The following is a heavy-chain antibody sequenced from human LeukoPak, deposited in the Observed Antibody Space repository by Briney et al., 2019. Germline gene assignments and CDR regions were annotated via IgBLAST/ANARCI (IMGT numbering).Heavy chain of an antibody. Sequence: SETPSLTCTVSGGSISSSSYYWGWIRQPAGKGLEWIGRIYTSGSTNYNPSLKSRVTISVDTSKNQFSLKLSSVTAADTAVYYCASFPLKKYYDSSGYYYGYFDYWGQGTLVTVSS. CDR1: GGSISSSSYY. CDR2: IYTSGST. D-gene: IGHD3-22*01. V-gene: IGHV4-61*02. CDR3: ASFPLKKYYDSSGYYYGYFDY. J-gene: IGHJ4*02.